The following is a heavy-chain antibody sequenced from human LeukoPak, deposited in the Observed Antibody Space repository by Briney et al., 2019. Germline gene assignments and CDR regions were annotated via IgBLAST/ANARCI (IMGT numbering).Heavy chain of an antibody. Sequence: GGSLRLSCAASGFTFSGYGIHWVRQAPGKGLELVAFLSYDGSNKFYADSVKGRFTISRDNSENTLHLQMNSLKDEDTAVYYCARGLYKNGWYYFDYWGQGTLVTVSS. V-gene: IGHV3-33*01. D-gene: IGHD6-19*01. CDR1: GFTFSGYG. CDR2: LSYDGSNK. CDR3: ARGLYKNGWYYFDY. J-gene: IGHJ4*02.